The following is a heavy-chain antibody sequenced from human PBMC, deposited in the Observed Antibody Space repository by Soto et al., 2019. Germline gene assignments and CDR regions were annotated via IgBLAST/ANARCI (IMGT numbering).Heavy chain of an antibody. J-gene: IGHJ6*02. CDR1: GFTFSSYS. D-gene: IGHD6-6*01. CDR2: ISSSSSYI. V-gene: IGHV3-21*01. CDR3: ARDLSSSAHLYGMDV. Sequence: GGSLRLSCAASGFTFSSYSMNWVRQAPGKGLEWVSSISSSSSYIYYADSVKGRFTISRDNAKNSLYLQMNSLRAEDTAVYYCARDLSSSAHLYGMDVWGQGTTVTVSS.